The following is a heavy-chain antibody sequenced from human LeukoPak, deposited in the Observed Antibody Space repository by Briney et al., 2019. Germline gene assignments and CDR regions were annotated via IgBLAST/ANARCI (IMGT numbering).Heavy chain of an antibody. V-gene: IGHV3-30*02. CDR2: IQYDGSNK. CDR3: AKRYSSGWYGFDY. Sequence: GGSLRLSCGASGVTFSSYGMHWVRQAPGKGLEWVAFIQYDGSNKYYADSVKGRFTISRDNSKNTLYLQMNSLRPEDTAVYYCAKRYSSGWYGFDYWGQGTLVTVSS. J-gene: IGHJ4*02. D-gene: IGHD6-19*01. CDR1: GVTFSSYG.